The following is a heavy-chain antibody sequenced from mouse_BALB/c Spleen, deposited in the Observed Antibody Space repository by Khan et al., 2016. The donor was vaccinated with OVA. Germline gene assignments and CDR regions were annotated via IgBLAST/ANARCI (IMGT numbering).Heavy chain of an antibody. CDR1: GYTFTTYT. CDR3: ASYYRYPAWFAY. V-gene: IGHV1-4*01. Sequence: QVQLQQSGAELARPGASVKMSCKASGYTFTTYTMHWVRQRPGQGLEWIGYNNPSSDYANYNQKFKDKTTLTADKSSSTAYMQLSSLTSEDSAVXYCASYYRYPAWFAYWGQGTLVTVSA. D-gene: IGHD2-14*01. J-gene: IGHJ3*01. CDR2: NNPSSDYA.